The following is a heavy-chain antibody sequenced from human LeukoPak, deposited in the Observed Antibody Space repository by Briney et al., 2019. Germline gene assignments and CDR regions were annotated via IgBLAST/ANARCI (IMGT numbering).Heavy chain of an antibody. D-gene: IGHD3-22*01. CDR1: GGSISSYY. CDR2: IYYSGST. Sequence: PSETLSLTCTVSGGSISSYYWSWIRQPPGKGLEWIGYIYYSGSTNYNPSLKSRVTISVDTSKNQFSLKLSPVTAADTAVYYCARVRSDSSGYYYVYDAFDIWGQGTMVTVSS. J-gene: IGHJ3*02. V-gene: IGHV4-59*01. CDR3: ARVRSDSSGYYYVYDAFDI.